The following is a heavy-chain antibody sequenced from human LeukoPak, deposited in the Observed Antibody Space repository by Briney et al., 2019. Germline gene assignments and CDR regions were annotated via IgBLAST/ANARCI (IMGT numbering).Heavy chain of an antibody. CDR1: RGSTFSHV. Sequence: SVKVSCMASRGSTFSHVVCWVPQAPGQGLEWVGGIIPLFGAPNYAQKFQGRVTISTDESTNTAYMELRSLTSEDTAFYFCTRGMDARLIHYWCQGTLVTVSS. V-gene: IGHV1-69*05. CDR2: IIPLFGAP. J-gene: IGHJ4*02. D-gene: IGHD6-6*01. CDR3: TRGMDARLIHY.